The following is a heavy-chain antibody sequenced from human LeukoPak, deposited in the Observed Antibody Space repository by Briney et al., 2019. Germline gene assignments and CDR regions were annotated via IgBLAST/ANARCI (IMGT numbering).Heavy chain of an antibody. CDR3: ARGGTMIVHSTTYFDY. V-gene: IGHV1-69*10. J-gene: IGHJ4*02. D-gene: IGHD3-22*01. CDR1: GGTFSSYT. Sequence: ASVKVSCKASGGTFSSYTISGVRQAPGQGLEWMGRIIPILGIANYAQKFQGRVTITADKSTSTAYMELSSLRSEDTAVYYCARGGTMIVHSTTYFDYWGQGTLVTVSS. CDR2: IIPILGIA.